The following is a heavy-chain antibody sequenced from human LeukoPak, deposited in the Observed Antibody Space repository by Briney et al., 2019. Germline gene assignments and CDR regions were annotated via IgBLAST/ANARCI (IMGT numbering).Heavy chain of an antibody. CDR3: ASGYSSGWFVIDY. J-gene: IGHJ4*02. V-gene: IGHV3-23*01. CDR1: GFTFSTYA. CDR2: ISGSDDGT. D-gene: IGHD6-19*01. Sequence: GGSLRLSCAASGFTFSTYAMSWVRQIPGKGLEWVSAISGSDDGTYYADSVKGRFTISRDNAKNSLYLQMNSMRAEDTAVYYCASGYSSGWFVIDYWGQGTLVTVSP.